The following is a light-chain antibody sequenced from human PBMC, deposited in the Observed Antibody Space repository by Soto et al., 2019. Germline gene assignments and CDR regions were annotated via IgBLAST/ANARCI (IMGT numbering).Light chain of an antibody. Sequence: EIVLTQSRGTLSLYPGERATLSCRASQSVSSSYLAWYQQKPGQAPRLLIYGASSRATGIPDRFSGSGSGTDFTLTISRLEPEDFAVYYCQQYGSSRTFGQGTKVDI. CDR2: GAS. CDR3: QQYGSSRT. J-gene: IGKJ1*01. CDR1: QSVSSSY. V-gene: IGKV3-20*01.